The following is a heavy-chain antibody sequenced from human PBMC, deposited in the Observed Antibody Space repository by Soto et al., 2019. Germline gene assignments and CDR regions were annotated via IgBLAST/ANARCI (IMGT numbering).Heavy chain of an antibody. J-gene: IGHJ3*02. CDR3: ARGDYDILTGYFDAFDI. D-gene: IGHD3-9*01. V-gene: IGHV1-8*01. CDR2: MNPNSGNT. Sequence: ASVKVSCKASGYTFTSYDINWVRQATGQGLEWMGWMNPNSGNTGYAQKIQGRVTMTRNTSISTAYMELSSLRSEDTAVYYCARGDYDILTGYFDAFDIWGQGTMVTVSS. CDR1: GYTFTSYD.